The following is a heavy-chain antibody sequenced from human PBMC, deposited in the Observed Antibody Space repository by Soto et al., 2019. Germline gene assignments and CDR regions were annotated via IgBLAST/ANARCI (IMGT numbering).Heavy chain of an antibody. CDR3: ARVGVGATKGLDDAFDI. CDR1: GYAFSSNY. CDR2: INPSNGRT. J-gene: IGHJ3*02. Sequence: GASVKVSCKASGYAFSSNYIHWVRQASGQGLEWMGVINPSNGRTTYAQNFQDRVTMTRDTSTSTVYLELRSLRSDDTAVYYCARVGVGATKGLDDAFDIWGQGTMVTVSS. V-gene: IGHV1-46*01. D-gene: IGHD1-26*01.